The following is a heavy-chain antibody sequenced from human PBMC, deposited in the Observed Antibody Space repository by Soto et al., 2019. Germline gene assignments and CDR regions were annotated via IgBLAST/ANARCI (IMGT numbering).Heavy chain of an antibody. CDR1: GFTFSSYA. CDR2: ISGSGGST. D-gene: IGHD6-19*01. J-gene: IGHJ4*02. Sequence: GGSLRLSCAASGFTFSSYAMSWVRQAPGKGLEWVSAISGSGGSTYYADSVKGRFTISRDNSKNTLYLQMNSLRAEDTAVYYCAKDQAVAGIGYYFDYWGQGTLVTVSS. V-gene: IGHV3-23*01. CDR3: AKDQAVAGIGYYFDY.